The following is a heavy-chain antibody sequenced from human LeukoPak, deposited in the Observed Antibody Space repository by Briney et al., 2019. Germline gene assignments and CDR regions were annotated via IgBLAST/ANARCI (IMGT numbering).Heavy chain of an antibody. CDR3: AKDGYLEDIIVVPTAYPFDY. V-gene: IGHV3-23*01. CDR1: GFTFSNYA. CDR2: IGGSGGSA. D-gene: IGHD2-2*01. Sequence: GGSLRLSCAASGFTFSNYAMSWVRQAPGKGLEWVSAIGGSGGSAYYVDSVKGRFTTSRDTSKNTVYLQMNSLRAEDTAVYYCAKDGYLEDIIVVPTAYPFDYWGQGTLVTVSS. J-gene: IGHJ4*02.